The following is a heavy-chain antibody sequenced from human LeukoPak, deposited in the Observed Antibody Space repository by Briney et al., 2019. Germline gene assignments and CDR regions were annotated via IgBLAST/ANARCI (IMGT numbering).Heavy chain of an antibody. Sequence: GGSLRLSCAASGLTVSSNCMSWVRQAPGKGLEWVSFIYSGGSTYYTDSVKGRFTLSRDNSKNTLYLQMNSLRAEDTAVYYCAKKKTDYSYPSSFDYWGQGTLVTVSS. J-gene: IGHJ4*02. CDR1: GLTVSSNC. D-gene: IGHD4-11*01. CDR2: IYSGGST. V-gene: IGHV3-53*05. CDR3: AKKKTDYSYPSSFDY.